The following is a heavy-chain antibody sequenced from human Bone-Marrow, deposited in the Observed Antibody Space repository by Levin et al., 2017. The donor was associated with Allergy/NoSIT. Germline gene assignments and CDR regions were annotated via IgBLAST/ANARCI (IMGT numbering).Heavy chain of an antibody. V-gene: IGHV4-31*03. CDR1: GGSISSAGYH. CDR2: ISYRGST. D-gene: IGHD5-12*01. CDR3: ARLDDYSVDY. J-gene: IGHJ4*02. Sequence: SETLSLTCTVSGGSISSAGYHWTWIRQYPGKGLEWIGYISYRGSTYFNPSLKSRLTMSIDTSEQHFSLNLTSVSAADTAIYYCARLDDYSVDYWGQGALVTVSS.